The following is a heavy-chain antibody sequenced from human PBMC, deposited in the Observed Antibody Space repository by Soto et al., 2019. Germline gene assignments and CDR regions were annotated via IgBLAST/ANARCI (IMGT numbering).Heavy chain of an antibody. Sequence: SETLSLTCAVSGGSITSYYWSWIRQPPGKGLEWIASIYYRGTTNHNPSLKSRVTISVDMSKNQFSLKLTSVTAADTAVYFCARLDTVANYFDYWGQGALVTVSS. CDR1: GGSITSYY. J-gene: IGHJ4*02. CDR2: IYYRGTT. CDR3: ARLDTVANYFDY. D-gene: IGHD1-1*01. V-gene: IGHV4-59*01.